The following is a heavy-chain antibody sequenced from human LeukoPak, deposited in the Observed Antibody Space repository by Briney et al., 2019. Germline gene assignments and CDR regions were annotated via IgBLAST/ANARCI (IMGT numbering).Heavy chain of an antibody. CDR1: GFIFSSYS. J-gene: IGHJ5*02. Sequence: PGGSLRLSCAASGFIFSSYSMNWVRQAPGKGLEWVSYITSSGSTIYYADSVKGRFTISRDNAKNSLYLQMNSLRAEDTAVYYCARDSQGYYDFWSGNDPSFDPWGQGTLVTVSS. D-gene: IGHD3-3*01. CDR3: ARDSQGYYDFWSGNDPSFDP. V-gene: IGHV3-48*04. CDR2: ITSSGSTI.